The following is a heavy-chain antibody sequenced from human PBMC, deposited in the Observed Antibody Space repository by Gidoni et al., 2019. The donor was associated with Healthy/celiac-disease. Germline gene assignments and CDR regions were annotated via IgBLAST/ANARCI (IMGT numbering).Heavy chain of an antibody. J-gene: IGHJ4*02. D-gene: IGHD4-17*01. CDR1: GFTFGDYA. V-gene: IGHV3-49*03. Sequence: VQLVESGGGLVQPGRSVRLSCTASGFTFGDYAMSWFRQAPGKGLEWVGFIRSKAYGGTTEYAASVKGRFTISRDDSKSIAYLQMNSLKTEDTAVYYCTRDKDDYGDYEYFDYWGQGTLVTVSS. CDR2: IRSKAYGGTT. CDR3: TRDKDDYGDYEYFDY.